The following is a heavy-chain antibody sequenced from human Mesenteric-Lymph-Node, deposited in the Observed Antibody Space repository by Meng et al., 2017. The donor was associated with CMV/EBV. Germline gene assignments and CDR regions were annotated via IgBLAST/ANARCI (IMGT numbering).Heavy chain of an antibody. D-gene: IGHD6-13*01. V-gene: IGHV4-34*01. CDR1: SFSGYC. CDR3: ARVVVVRNSGIAAAGTDY. J-gene: IGHJ4*02. Sequence: SFSGYCWSWIRQPPWKGLEWIGEINHSGSTNYNPSLKSRVTISVDTSKNQFSLKLSSVTAADTAVYYCARVVVVRNSGIAAAGTDYWGQGTLVTVSS. CDR2: INHSGST.